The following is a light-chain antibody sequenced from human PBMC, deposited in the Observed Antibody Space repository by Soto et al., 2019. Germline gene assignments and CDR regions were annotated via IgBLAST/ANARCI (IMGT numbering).Light chain of an antibody. CDR2: DSS. CDR3: QPYDSFSIT. J-gene: IGKJ5*01. CDR1: QSISTW. V-gene: IGKV1-5*01. Sequence: DIQMTQSPSTLSASVGDRLTITGRASQSISTWLAWYQQKSGRAPKLLIYDSSSLESGVTSRFSGSGSGTEFSLTISSLQPDDFATYFCQPYDSFSITVGPGTRLEIK.